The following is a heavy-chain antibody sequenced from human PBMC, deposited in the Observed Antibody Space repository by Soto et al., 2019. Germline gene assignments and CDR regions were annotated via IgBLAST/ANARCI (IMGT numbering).Heavy chain of an antibody. J-gene: IGHJ4*02. CDR1: GASVSSNSAA. V-gene: IGHV6-1*01. D-gene: IGHD3-9*01. CDR3: ARGHAQYYDILTGYYPFDY. CDR2: TYYRSKWYN. Sequence: QVQLQQSGPGLVKPSQTLSLTCAISGASVSSNSAAWNWIRQSPSRGLEWLGRTYYRSKWYNDYAVPLKSRITITPDTSKNQFALQLNSLTPEDTAVYYCARGHAQYYDILTGYYPFDYWGQGTLVTVSS.